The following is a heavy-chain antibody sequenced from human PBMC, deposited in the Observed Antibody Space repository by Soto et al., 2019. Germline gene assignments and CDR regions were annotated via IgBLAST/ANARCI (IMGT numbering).Heavy chain of an antibody. Sequence: QVQLVQSGAEVKKPGSSVKVSCKASGGTFSSYAISWVRQAPGQGLEWMGGIIPIFGTANYAQKFQGRVTLTADELRRTAYMERGGLRAEDTAVDYCPRVWIFAVVIRTTYYGMDVWGQGNTVTGFS. D-gene: IGHD3-3*01. CDR2: IIPIFGTA. V-gene: IGHV1-69*01. J-gene: IGHJ6*02. CDR1: GGTFSSYA. CDR3: PRVWIFAVVIRTTYYGMDV.